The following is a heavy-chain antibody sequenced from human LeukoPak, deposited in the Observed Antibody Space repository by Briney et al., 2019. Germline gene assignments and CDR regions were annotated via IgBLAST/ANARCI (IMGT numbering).Heavy chain of an antibody. CDR1: GFTFSSYW. D-gene: IGHD1-26*01. V-gene: IGHV3-23*01. J-gene: IGHJ4*02. Sequence: GGSLRLSCAASGFTFSSYWMHWVRQAPGKGLEWVSTISGSGGSTYYADSVKGRFTISRDNSKNTLYLQMNSLRAEDTAVYYCAKVPGAPYYFDYWGQGTLVTVSS. CDR3: AKVPGAPYYFDY. CDR2: ISGSGGST.